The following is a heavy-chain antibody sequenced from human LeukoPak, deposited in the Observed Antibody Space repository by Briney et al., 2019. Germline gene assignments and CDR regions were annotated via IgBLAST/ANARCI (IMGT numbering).Heavy chain of an antibody. CDR3: ARDSSGATVTQYYYYYMDV. D-gene: IGHD4-11*01. V-gene: IGHV1-2*02. CDR2: INPNSGGT. Sequence: ASVKVSCKASGYTFTGYYMHWVRQAPGQGLEWMGWINPNSGGTNYAQKFQGRVTMTRDTSISTAYMELTRLRSDDTAVYYCARDSSGATVTQYYYYYMDVWGKGTTVTVSS. J-gene: IGHJ6*03. CDR1: GYTFTGYY.